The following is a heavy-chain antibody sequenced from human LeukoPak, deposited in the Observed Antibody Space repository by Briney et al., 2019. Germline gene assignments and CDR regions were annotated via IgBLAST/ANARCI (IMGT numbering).Heavy chain of an antibody. CDR1: GGSINSYY. CDR3: ARAPTPPHGGFDSFYFDY. J-gene: IGHJ4*02. V-gene: IGHV4-59*01. CDR2: IYYSGST. Sequence: PSETLSLTCTVSGGSINSYYWSWIRQPPGKGLQWIGHIYYSGSTGYNPSLKSRVTISVVTSKNQFSLNLSSVTAADTAVYYCARAPTPPHGGFDSFYFDYWGQGTLVTVSS. D-gene: IGHD5-12*01.